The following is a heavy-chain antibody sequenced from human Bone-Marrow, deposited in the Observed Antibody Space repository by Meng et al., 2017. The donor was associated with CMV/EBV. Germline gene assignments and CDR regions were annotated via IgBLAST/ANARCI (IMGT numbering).Heavy chain of an antibody. J-gene: IGHJ4*02. D-gene: IGHD3-3*01. CDR2: IRYDGSNK. CDR1: GFTFSSYG. V-gene: IGHV3-30*02. Sequence: GGSLRLSCAAPGFTFSSYGMHWVRQAPGKGLEWVAFIRYDGSNKYYADSVKGRFTISRNNSKNTLYLQMNTLRAEYTAVYDCAKQYDFWSGYPEDYWGQGTLVTVSS. CDR3: AKQYDFWSGYPEDY.